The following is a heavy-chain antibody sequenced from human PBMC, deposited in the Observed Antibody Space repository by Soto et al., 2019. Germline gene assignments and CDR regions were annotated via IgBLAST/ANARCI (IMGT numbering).Heavy chain of an antibody. CDR2: IIPIFGTA. CDR3: ARNGEYSSSSDWFDP. Sequence: SVKVSCKASGGTFSSYAISWVRQAPGQGLEWMGGIIPIFGTANYAQKFQGRVTMTRDTSISTAYMELSRLRSDDTAVYYCARNGEYSSSSDWFDPWGQGTLVTVSS. D-gene: IGHD6-6*01. CDR1: GGTFSSYA. J-gene: IGHJ5*02. V-gene: IGHV1-69*05.